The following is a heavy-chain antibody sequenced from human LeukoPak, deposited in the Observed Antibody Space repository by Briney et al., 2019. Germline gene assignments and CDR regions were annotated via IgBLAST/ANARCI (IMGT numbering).Heavy chain of an antibody. Sequence: PGGSLRLSCAASGFPFSRYSMNWDRQAPGKGLEWVSYISSDSSGIHYADSVKGRFTISRDDAKNSLFLQMNSLRAEDTAVYYCVRDAYHAAFLARYIYWGQGTLVTVSS. CDR3: VRDAYHAAFLARYIY. D-gene: IGHD3-16*01. J-gene: IGHJ4*02. V-gene: IGHV3-48*01. CDR2: ISSDSSGI. CDR1: GFPFSRYS.